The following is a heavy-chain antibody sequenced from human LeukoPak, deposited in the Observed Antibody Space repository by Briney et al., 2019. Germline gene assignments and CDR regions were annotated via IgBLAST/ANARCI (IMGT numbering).Heavy chain of an antibody. CDR2: ISSSSSYI. Sequence: GGSLRLFCAASGFTFSSYSMNWVRRAPGEGLEWVSSISSSSSYIYYADSVEGRFTISRDNAKNSLYLQRNRLRAEDTAVYYCARASTQQWLVRLWGQGTLVTVSS. CDR1: GFTFSSYS. D-gene: IGHD6-19*01. CDR3: ARASTQQWLVRL. J-gene: IGHJ4*02. V-gene: IGHV3-21*01.